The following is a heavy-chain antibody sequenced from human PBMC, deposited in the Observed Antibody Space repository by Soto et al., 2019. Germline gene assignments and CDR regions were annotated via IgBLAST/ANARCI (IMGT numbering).Heavy chain of an antibody. CDR3: AKGTLPAAGLNDY. Sequence: PGGSLRLSCAASGFTFSDYYMSWIRQAPGEGLEWVSYISYSSSFTSYADSVKGRFTISRDNAKNSLYLQMNSLRAEDTAVYYCAKGTLPAAGLNDYWGQGTLVTVSS. J-gene: IGHJ4*02. CDR2: ISYSSSFT. V-gene: IGHV3-11*05. CDR1: GFTFSDYY. D-gene: IGHD2-2*01.